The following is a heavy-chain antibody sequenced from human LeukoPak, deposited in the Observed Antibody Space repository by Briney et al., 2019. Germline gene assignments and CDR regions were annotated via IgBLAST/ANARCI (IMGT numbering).Heavy chain of an antibody. CDR2: VYYSGKT. V-gene: IGHV4-61*08. CDR1: GGSVSSGGYY. Sequence: PSETLSLTCTVSGGSVSSGGYYWSWIRQPPGKGLEWIGYVYYSGKTNYNPSLKSRVTISVDTSKNQFSLKLSSVTAADTAVYYCARDYYDSSGYYDYWGQGALVTVSS. CDR3: ARDYYDSSGYYDY. J-gene: IGHJ4*02. D-gene: IGHD3-22*01.